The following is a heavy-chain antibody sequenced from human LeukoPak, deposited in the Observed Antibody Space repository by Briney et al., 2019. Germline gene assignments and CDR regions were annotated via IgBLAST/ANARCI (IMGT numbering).Heavy chain of an antibody. CDR1: GFSFSDYY. Sequence: GGSLRLSCAASGFSFSDYYMDWVRQVPGKGLEWIGRSRSKGHSYSTEYAASVRGRFTVSRDESKNLLFLQMTSLKSEDTAVYYCARGSYCSGGVCPAPFDSWGQGSLVTVSS. D-gene: IGHD2-8*02. J-gene: IGHJ4*02. CDR3: ARGSYCSGGVCPAPFDS. CDR2: SRSKGHSYST. V-gene: IGHV3-72*01.